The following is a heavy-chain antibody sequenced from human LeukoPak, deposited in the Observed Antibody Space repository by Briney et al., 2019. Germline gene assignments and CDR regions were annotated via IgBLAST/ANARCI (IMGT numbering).Heavy chain of an antibody. D-gene: IGHD3-22*01. CDR1: GYTFTKNA. CDR2: INPNSGGT. CDR3: ASTRIEGAFDI. V-gene: IGHV1-2*02. Sequence: ASVKVSCKASGYTFTKNALNWVRQAPGQGLEWMGWINPNSGGTNYAQKFQGRVTMTRDTSISTAYMELSRLRSDDTAVYYCASTRIEGAFDIWGQGTMVTVSS. J-gene: IGHJ3*02.